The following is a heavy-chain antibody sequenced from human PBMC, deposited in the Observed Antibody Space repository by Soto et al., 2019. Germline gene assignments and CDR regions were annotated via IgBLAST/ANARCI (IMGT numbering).Heavy chain of an antibody. CDR2: IYYSGST. J-gene: IGHJ5*02. D-gene: IGHD1-1*01. CDR3: ARHHGDGYNWWFGT. V-gene: IGHV4-59*08. Sequence: SQLMSVPCTVSDGSISSSYWSWIRQHTGKGLEWIGYIYYSGSTNYNPSLKSGVTISVDTAKNQFSLKLSSVTAADTAIYYCARHHGDGYNWWFGTWGQGTLVTVPS. CDR1: DGSISSSY.